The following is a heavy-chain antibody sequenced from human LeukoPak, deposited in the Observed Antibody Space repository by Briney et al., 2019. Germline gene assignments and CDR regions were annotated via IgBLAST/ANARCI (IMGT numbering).Heavy chain of an antibody. CDR1: GGSISSSDYY. CDR2: IYYSRTT. CDR3: ARDRELAALDP. Sequence: SETLSLTCTVSGGSISSSDYYWGWIRQPPGKGLEWIASIYYSRTTHYNPSHQSRVTMSVDTSKNQFSLKLTSVTAADTAVYYCARDRELAALDPWGQGTLVIVS. D-gene: IGHD1-26*01. V-gene: IGHV4-39*07. J-gene: IGHJ5*02.